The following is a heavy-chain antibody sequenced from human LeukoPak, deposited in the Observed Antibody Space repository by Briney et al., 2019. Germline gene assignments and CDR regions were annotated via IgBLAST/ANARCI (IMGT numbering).Heavy chain of an antibody. CDR1: GGSFTSYY. Sequence: SETLSLTCTVSGGSFTSYYWSWIRQPPGKGLEWIGYVYTSGSTNYNPSLKGRVTISVDTSKNQFSLKLSSVTSADTAVYYCARQLSRYYFDYWDQGTLVTVSS. V-gene: IGHV4-4*09. CDR2: VYTSGST. CDR3: ARQLSRYYFDY. D-gene: IGHD3-16*02. J-gene: IGHJ4*02.